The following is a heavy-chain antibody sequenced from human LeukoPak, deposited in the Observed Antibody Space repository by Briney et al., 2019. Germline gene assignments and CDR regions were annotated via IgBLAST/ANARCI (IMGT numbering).Heavy chain of an antibody. CDR1: GFTFSSYA. D-gene: IGHD1-1*01. Sequence: GGSLRPSCAASGFTFSSYAMSWVRQAPGKGLEWVSAISGSGGSTYYADSVKGRFTISRDNSKNTLYLQMNSLRAEDTAVCYCANNDVPTGPVGGYWGQGTLVTVSS. V-gene: IGHV3-23*01. J-gene: IGHJ4*02. CDR3: ANNDVPTGPVGGY. CDR2: ISGSGGST.